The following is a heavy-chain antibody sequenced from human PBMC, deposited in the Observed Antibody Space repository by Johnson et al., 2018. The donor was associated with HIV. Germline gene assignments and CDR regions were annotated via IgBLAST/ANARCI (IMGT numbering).Heavy chain of an antibody. CDR3: ARDGSNFGAFDI. V-gene: IGHV3-23*04. Sequence: VESGGGLVQPGGSLRLSCGASGFSVSDSYMNWVRQAPGQGLEWVSAISGSGGSTYYADSVKGRFTISRDNSKNTLYLQMNSLRAEDMAVYYCARDGSNFGAFDIWGQGTMVTVSS. CDR2: ISGSGGST. J-gene: IGHJ3*02. CDR1: GFSVSDSY. D-gene: IGHD1-1*01.